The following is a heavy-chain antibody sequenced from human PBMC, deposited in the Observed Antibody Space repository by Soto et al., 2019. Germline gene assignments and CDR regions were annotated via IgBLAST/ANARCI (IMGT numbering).Heavy chain of an antibody. J-gene: IGHJ4*02. CDR1: GFTFSSYA. Sequence: GGSLRLSCAASGFTFSSYAMHWVRQAPGKGLEWVAVISYDGSNKYYADSVKGRFTISRDNSKNTLYLQMNSLRAEDTAMYYCAKPPGVNYGDPPDYYFDYGGQGTLVPFSS. CDR3: AKPPGVNYGDPPDYYFDY. CDR2: ISYDGSNK. D-gene: IGHD4-17*01. V-gene: IGHV3-30*18.